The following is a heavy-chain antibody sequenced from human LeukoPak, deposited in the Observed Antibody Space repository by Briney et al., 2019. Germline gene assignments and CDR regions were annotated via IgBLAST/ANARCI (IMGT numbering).Heavy chain of an antibody. D-gene: IGHD1-26*01. V-gene: IGHV3-23*01. CDR2: ISGVGNT. J-gene: IGHJ4*02. Sequence: GGSLRLSCAVSGFTFSNYAMSWVRQAPGKGLGWVSAISGVGNTYYADSVKGRFTISRDNSKNTLYLQMNSLRAEDTAVYYCAKDSRYSGSTRAIDYWGQGTLVTVSS. CDR1: GFTFSNYA. CDR3: AKDSRYSGSTRAIDY.